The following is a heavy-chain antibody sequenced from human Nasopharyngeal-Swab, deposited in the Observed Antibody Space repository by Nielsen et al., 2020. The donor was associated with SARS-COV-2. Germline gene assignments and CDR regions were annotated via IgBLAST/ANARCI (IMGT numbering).Heavy chain of an antibody. V-gene: IGHV1-69*02. D-gene: IGHD4-17*01. CDR3: AAMVTTGSYDFDY. Sequence: WGRQAPGQGLEWMGRIIPILGIANYAQKFQGRVTITADKSTSTAYMELSSLRSEDTAVCYCAAMVTTGSYDFDYWGQGTLVTVSS. CDR2: IIPILGIA. J-gene: IGHJ4*02.